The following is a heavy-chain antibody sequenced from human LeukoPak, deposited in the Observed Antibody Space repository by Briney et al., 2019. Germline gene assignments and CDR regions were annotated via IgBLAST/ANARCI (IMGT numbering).Heavy chain of an antibody. D-gene: IGHD3-22*01. J-gene: IGHJ4*02. CDR1: GFTFSSYG. CDR3: AKDTYYYDSSGDGTFDY. V-gene: IGHV3-30*02. CDR2: IRYDGSNE. Sequence: PGGSLRLSCAASGFTFSSYGMHWVRQAPGKGLEWVAFIRYDGSNEYYADSVKGRFTISRDNSKTTLYLQMNSLRAEDTAVYYCAKDTYYYDSSGDGTFDYWGQGTLVTVSS.